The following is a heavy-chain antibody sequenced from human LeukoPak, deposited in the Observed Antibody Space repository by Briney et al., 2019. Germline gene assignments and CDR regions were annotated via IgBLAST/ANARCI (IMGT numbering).Heavy chain of an antibody. CDR2: IYYSGST. V-gene: IGHV4-39*07. Sequence: SETLSLTCTVSGGSISSSSYYWGWIRQPPGKGLEWIGTIYYSGSTYYNPSLKSRATISVDTSKNQFSLKLSSVTAADTAVYYCARDDVGGKAFDYWGQGTLVTVSS. CDR3: ARDDVGGKAFDY. D-gene: IGHD1-26*01. CDR1: GGSISSSSYY. J-gene: IGHJ4*02.